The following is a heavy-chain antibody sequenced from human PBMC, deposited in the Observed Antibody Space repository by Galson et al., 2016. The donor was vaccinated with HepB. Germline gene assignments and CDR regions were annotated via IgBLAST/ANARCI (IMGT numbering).Heavy chain of an antibody. CDR3: ARQGSSGSWETFDS. CDR2: IYPLDSDA. J-gene: IGHJ4*02. CDR1: GYSFSNYW. V-gene: IGHV5-51*01. D-gene: IGHD1-26*01. Sequence: QFGAEVKKPGESLKISCKGSGYSFSNYWIGWVRQMPGKGLEWMGFIYPLDSDARYSPSFLGQVTFSADRSVSTAYLQWSSLKASDTAMYYCARQGSSGSWETFDSWGQGTLVTVSA.